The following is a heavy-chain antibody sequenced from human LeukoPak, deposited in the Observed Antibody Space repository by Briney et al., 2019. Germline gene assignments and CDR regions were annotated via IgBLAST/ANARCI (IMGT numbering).Heavy chain of an antibody. CDR2: ISWNSGSI. D-gene: IGHD2-8*01. CDR3: AKGYCTNGVCPGNY. J-gene: IGHJ4*02. V-gene: IGHV3-9*01. CDR1: GFTFDDYA. Sequence: GGSLRLSCAASGFTFDDYAMHWVRRAPGKGLEWVSGISWNSGSIGYADSVKGRFTISRDNAKNSLYLQMNSLRAEDTALYYCAKGYCTNGVCPGNYWGQGTLVTVSS.